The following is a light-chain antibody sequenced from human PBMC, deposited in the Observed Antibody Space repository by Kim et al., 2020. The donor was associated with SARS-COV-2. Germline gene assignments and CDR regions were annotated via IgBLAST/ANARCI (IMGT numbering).Light chain of an antibody. J-gene: IGLJ2*01. Sequence: GQSVTISCTGTSSDVGGYNDVSWYQQHPGNAPKLLIYDVSKWPSGVRDRFSGSKSGNTASLTISGLQAEDEADYYCCSYAGSYSWVFGGGTQLTVL. CDR1: SSDVGGYND. CDR2: DVS. V-gene: IGLV2-11*01. CDR3: CSYAGSYSWV.